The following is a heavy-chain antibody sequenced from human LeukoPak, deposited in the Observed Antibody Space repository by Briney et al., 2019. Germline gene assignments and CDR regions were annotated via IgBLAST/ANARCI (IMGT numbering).Heavy chain of an antibody. D-gene: IGHD4-17*01. CDR1: GFTFNNAW. J-gene: IGHJ4*02. CDR3: TSEVTTDY. V-gene: IGHV3-15*01. CDR2: IKRKTDGGTT. Sequence: GGSLRLSCAASGFTFNNAWMTWVRQAPGKGPEWVGRIKRKTDGGTTDYAAPVKGRFTISRDDSKNTLHLQMDSLKTEDTAVYYCTSEVTTDYWGQGTLVTVSS.